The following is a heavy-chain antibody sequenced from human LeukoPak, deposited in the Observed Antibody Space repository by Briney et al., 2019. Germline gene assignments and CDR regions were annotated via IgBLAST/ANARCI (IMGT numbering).Heavy chain of an antibody. V-gene: IGHV1-18*04. J-gene: IGHJ6*02. CDR2: ISAYNGNT. Sequence: ASVKVSCKASGYTFSNFGISWVRQAPGQGLEWMGWISAYNGNTNYAQKLQGRVTMTTDTSTSTAYMELRSLRSDDTAVYYCARSLNGIQLWLPEYYYYYGMDVWCQGTTVTVSS. D-gene: IGHD5-18*01. CDR3: ARSLNGIQLWLPEYYYYYGMDV. CDR1: GYTFSNFG.